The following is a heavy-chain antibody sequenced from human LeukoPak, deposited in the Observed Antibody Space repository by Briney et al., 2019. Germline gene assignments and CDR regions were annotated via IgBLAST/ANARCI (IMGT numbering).Heavy chain of an antibody. J-gene: IGHJ4*02. Sequence: ASVEVFCKASGYPFTGYYMHWVPQDPGQGLEGMGENHSNSCGTNYAEKFQSTVTMTRDTSISTAYMELSRLRSDDTAVYYCARVTVVRYFDYWGQGTLVTVSS. CDR2: NHSNSCGT. CDR1: GYPFTGYY. D-gene: IGHD4-23*01. CDR3: ARVTVVRYFDY. V-gene: IGHV1-2*02.